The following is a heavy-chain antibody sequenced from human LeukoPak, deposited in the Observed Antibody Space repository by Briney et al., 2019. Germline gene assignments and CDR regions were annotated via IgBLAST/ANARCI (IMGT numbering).Heavy chain of an antibody. Sequence: GGSLRLSCAASGFTFSSYGMHWVRQAPGKGLEWVAFIRYEGSNKYYADSVKGRFTISRDNSKNTLYLQMNSLRAEDTAVYYCGYGDYRAPNWFDPWGQGTLVTVSS. CDR1: GFTFSSYG. V-gene: IGHV3-30*02. CDR2: IRYEGSNK. D-gene: IGHD4-17*01. CDR3: GYGDYRAPNWFDP. J-gene: IGHJ5*02.